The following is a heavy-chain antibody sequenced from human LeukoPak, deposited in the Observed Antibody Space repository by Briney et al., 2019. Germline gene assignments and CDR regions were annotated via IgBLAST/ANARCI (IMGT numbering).Heavy chain of an antibody. D-gene: IGHD3-3*01. CDR1: GYTFTSYG. J-gene: IGHJ4*02. CDR3: ARGTFGFLEWLLSGGGLDY. Sequence: ASVKVSCKASGYTFTSYGISWVRQAPGQGLEWMGWISAYNGNTNYAQKLQGRVTMTTDTSTSTAYMELRSLRSDDTAVYYCARGTFGFLEWLLSGGGLDYWGQGTLVTVSS. CDR2: ISAYNGNT. V-gene: IGHV1-18*01.